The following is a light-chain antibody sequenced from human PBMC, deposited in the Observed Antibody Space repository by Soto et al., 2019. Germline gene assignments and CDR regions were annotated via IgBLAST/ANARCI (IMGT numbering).Light chain of an antibody. Sequence: ESVLTQSPGTLSLSPGERATLSCRASQSVSSTSLGWYQQKPGQAPRLLIYGTSNRATGIPDRFSGSRSGTDFSLTISRLEPEDFAVYYCQQYGSSPPQYTFGQGTKLEIK. J-gene: IGKJ2*01. CDR1: QSVSSTS. V-gene: IGKV3-20*01. CDR2: GTS. CDR3: QQYGSSPPQYT.